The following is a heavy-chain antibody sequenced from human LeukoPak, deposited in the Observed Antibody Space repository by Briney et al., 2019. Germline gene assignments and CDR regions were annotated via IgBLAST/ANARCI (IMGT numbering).Heavy chain of an antibody. CDR3: ARGPRNDP. D-gene: IGHD1-14*01. Sequence: ASVKVSCKTSGYPFTTWEINWVRQAAGQGLEWMGWGHPNSGNTAYAQKFQGRVTMTRDTSISTAYMELSGLRFDDTAVYFCARGPRNDPWGQGTLVTVSS. CDR2: GHPNSGNT. V-gene: IGHV1-8*01. CDR1: GYPFTTWE. J-gene: IGHJ5*02.